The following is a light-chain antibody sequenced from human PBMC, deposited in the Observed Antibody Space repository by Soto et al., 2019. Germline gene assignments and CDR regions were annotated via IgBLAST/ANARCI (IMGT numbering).Light chain of an antibody. CDR3: QQYDTSPPT. V-gene: IGKV3-20*01. CDR1: QTIASRY. J-gene: IGKJ5*01. CDR2: RTF. Sequence: EIVLTQSPGTLSLSPGERATLSCRASQTIASRYLAWYQHQPGQAPRLLIYRTFARAPGIPYRFSVGGSGTDFLLTISRLEREDFAVYYCQQYDTSPPTFGQGTRLDIK.